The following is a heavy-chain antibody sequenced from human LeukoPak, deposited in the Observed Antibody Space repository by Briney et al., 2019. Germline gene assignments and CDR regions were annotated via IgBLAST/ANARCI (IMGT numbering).Heavy chain of an antibody. CDR3: AKGGGSYYQFSFDY. CDR2: ISWNSGSI. CDR1: GFTFDDYA. J-gene: IGHJ4*02. D-gene: IGHD1-26*01. Sequence: GGSLRLSCAASGFTFDDYAMHWVRQAPGKGLEWVSGISWNSGSIGYADSVKGRFTISRDNAKNSLYLQMNSLRAEDTALYYCAKGGGSYYQFSFDYWGQGTLVTVSS. V-gene: IGHV3-9*01.